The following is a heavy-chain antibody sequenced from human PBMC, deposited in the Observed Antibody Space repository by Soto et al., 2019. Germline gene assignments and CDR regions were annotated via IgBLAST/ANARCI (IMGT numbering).Heavy chain of an antibody. CDR2: IYYSGST. D-gene: IGHD1-1*01. CDR3: ARRYGYSFDY. V-gene: IGHV4-59*08. Sequence: SETLSLTCTVSGDSISAYSWSWIRQPPGKGLEWIGYIYYSGSTNYNPSLKSRVTISVDTSKNQFSLKLSSVTAADTDVYYCARRYGYSFDYWGQGTLVTVSS. CDR1: GDSISAYS. J-gene: IGHJ4*02.